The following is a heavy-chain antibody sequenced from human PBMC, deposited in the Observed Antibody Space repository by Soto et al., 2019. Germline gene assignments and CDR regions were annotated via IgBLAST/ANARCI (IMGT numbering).Heavy chain of an antibody. V-gene: IGHV1-18*01. CDR2: ISAYNGNT. CDR3: ARVGGYDFWSGYLTHIRKGYYYYGMDV. J-gene: IGHJ6*02. D-gene: IGHD3-3*01. Sequence: ASVKVSCKASGYTFTSYGISWVRQAPGQGLEWMGWISAYNGNTNYAQKLQGRVTMTTDTSTSTAYMELRSLRSDDTAVYYCARVGGYDFWSGYLTHIRKGYYYYGMDVWGQGTTVTVSS. CDR1: GYTFTSYG.